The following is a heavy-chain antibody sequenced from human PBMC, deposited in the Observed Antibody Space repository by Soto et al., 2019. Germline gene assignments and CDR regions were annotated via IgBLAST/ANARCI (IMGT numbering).Heavy chain of an antibody. V-gene: IGHV1-24*01. CDR2: FDPEDGET. CDR3: TTDDWDKYYYYYYGMDV. CDR1: GYTLTELS. D-gene: IGHD3-9*01. Sequence: ASVKVSCKVSGYTLTELSMHWVRQAPGKGLEWMGGFDPEDGETIYAQKFQGRVTMTEDTSTDTAYMELSSLKTEDTAVYYCTTDDWDKYYYYYYGMDVWGQGTTVTVSS. J-gene: IGHJ6*02.